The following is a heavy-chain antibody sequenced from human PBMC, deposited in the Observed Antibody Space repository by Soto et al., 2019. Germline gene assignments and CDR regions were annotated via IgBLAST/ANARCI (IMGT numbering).Heavy chain of an antibody. J-gene: IGHJ4*02. D-gene: IGHD3-9*01. CDR3: AKAFLLFDWWSFDH. V-gene: IGHV3-23*01. CDR1: GFTFSSYA. Sequence: GGSLRLSCAASGFTFSSYAMNWVRQAPGKGLEWVSAISGSGGTTNYADSVKGRFTISRDNSKNTLYLQMNSLRAEDTAVYYCAKAFLLFDWWSFDHWGQGTLVTVSS. CDR2: ISGSGGTT.